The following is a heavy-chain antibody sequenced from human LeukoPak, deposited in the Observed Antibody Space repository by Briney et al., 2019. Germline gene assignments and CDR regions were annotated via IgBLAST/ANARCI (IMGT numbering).Heavy chain of an antibody. J-gene: IGHJ4*02. V-gene: IGHV3-11*01. CDR3: ARGPGLVGATFVPFDY. CDR1: GFTFSDYY. Sequence: KSGGSLRLSCAASGFTFSDYYMSWIRQAPGKGLEWVSYISSSGSTIYYADSVKGRFTISRDNAKNSLYLQMNSLRSDDTAVYYCARGPGLVGATFVPFDYWGQGTLVTVSS. CDR2: ISSSGSTI. D-gene: IGHD1-26*01.